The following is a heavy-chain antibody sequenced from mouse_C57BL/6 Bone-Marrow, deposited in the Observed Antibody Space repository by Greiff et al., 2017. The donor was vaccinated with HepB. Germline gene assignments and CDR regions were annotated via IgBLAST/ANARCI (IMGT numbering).Heavy chain of an antibody. D-gene: IGHD2-1*01. Sequence: EVQLQQSGPELVKPGASVKISCKASGYTFTDYYMNWVKQSHGKSLEWIGDINPNNGGTSYNQKFKGKATLTVDKSSSTAYMELRSLTSEDSAVYYCARYGNYESFYAMDYWGQGTSVTVSS. CDR1: GYTFTDYY. CDR2: INPNNGGT. J-gene: IGHJ4*01. V-gene: IGHV1-26*01. CDR3: ARYGNYESFYAMDY.